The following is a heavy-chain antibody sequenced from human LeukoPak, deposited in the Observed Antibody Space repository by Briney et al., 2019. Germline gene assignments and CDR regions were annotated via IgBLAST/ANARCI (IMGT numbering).Heavy chain of an antibody. CDR1: GYTFTSYD. CDR2: ISAYNGNT. J-gene: IGHJ1*01. Sequence: GASVKVSCKASGYTFTSYDISWVRQAPGQGLEWMGWISAYNGNTNYAQKLQGRVTMTTDTSTSTAYMELRSLRSDDTAVYYCASGACGGDCPEYFQHWGQGTLVTVSS. V-gene: IGHV1-18*01. D-gene: IGHD2-21*02. CDR3: ASGACGGDCPEYFQH.